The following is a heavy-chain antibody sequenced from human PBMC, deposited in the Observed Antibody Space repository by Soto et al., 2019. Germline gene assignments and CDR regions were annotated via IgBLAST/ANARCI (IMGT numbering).Heavy chain of an antibody. J-gene: IGHJ4*02. CDR1: GFTFSDYY. Sequence: KTGGSLRLSCATSGFTFSDYYMSWIRQAPGKGLEWVSYISSSGSTKYYADSVKGRFTISRDNSKNTLYLQMNSLRAEDTAVYYCARSYRGSGSYYPDYWGQGTLVTVSS. V-gene: IGHV3-11*04. D-gene: IGHD3-10*01. CDR3: ARSYRGSGSYYPDY. CDR2: ISSSGSTK.